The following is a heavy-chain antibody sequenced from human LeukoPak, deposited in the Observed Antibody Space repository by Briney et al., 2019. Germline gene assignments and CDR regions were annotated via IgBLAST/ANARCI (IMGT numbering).Heavy chain of an antibody. V-gene: IGHV3-21*01. J-gene: IGHJ4*02. CDR2: ISSSSSYI. CDR3: ARGEQLTFYDFWSGYIDY. Sequence: GGSLRLSCAASGFTFSSYSMNWVRQAPGKGLEWVSSISSSSSYIYYADSVKGRFTISRDNAKNSLYLQMNSLRAEDTAVYYCARGEQLTFYDFWSGYIDYWGQGTLVTVSS. CDR1: GFTFSSYS. D-gene: IGHD3-3*01.